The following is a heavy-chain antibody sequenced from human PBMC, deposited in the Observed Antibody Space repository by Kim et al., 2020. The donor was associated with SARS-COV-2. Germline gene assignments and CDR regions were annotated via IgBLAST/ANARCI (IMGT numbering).Heavy chain of an antibody. V-gene: IGHV3-33*01. Sequence: GGSLRLSCAASGFTFSSYGMHWVRQAPGKGLEWVAVIWYDGSNKYYADSVKGRFTISRDNSKNTLYLQMNSLRAEDTAVYYCARGTYSSSWYSVDYWGQGTLVTVSS. CDR3: ARGTYSSSWYSVDY. CDR1: GFTFSSYG. J-gene: IGHJ4*02. D-gene: IGHD6-13*01. CDR2: IWYDGSNK.